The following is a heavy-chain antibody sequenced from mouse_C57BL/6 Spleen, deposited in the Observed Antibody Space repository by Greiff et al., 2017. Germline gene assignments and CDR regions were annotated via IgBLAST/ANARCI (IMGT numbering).Heavy chain of an antibody. V-gene: IGHV5-9-1*02. CDR2: ISSGGDYI. Sequence: EVQVVESGEGLVKPGGSLKLSCAASGFTFRSYAMSWVRQTPEKRLEWVAYISSGGDYIYYADPVKGRFTISRDNARNTLYLQMSSLKSEDTAMYYCTRDGYDGGDYAMDYWGQGTSVTVSS. J-gene: IGHJ4*01. CDR1: GFTFRSYA. CDR3: TRDGYDGGDYAMDY. D-gene: IGHD2-2*01.